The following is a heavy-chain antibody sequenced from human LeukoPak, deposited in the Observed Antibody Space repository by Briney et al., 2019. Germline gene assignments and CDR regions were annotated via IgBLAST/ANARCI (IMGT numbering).Heavy chain of an antibody. CDR3: ARDINWVGGY. D-gene: IGHD7-27*01. J-gene: IGHJ4*02. V-gene: IGHV3-48*03. Sequence: GGSLRLSCAASGFTFSSYEMNWVRQAPGKGLEWVSYISSSDNTIYYADSVKGRFTISRDNAKNSLYLQMNSLRVEDTAVYYCARDINWVGGYWGQGTLVTVSS. CDR2: ISSSDNTI. CDR1: GFTFSSYE.